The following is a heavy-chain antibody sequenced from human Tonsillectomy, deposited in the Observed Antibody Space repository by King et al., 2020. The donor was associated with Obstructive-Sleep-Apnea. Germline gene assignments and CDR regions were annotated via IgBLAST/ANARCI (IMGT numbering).Heavy chain of an antibody. CDR3: ARDPHCGGDCYSFNWFDP. Sequence: QLVQSGAEVKKPGASVKVSCKASGYTFTSYYMHWVRQAPGQGLEWMGIINPSGGSTSYAQKFQGRVTMTRDTSTSTVYMELSSLRSEDTAVYYCARDPHCGGDCYSFNWFDPWGQGTLVTVSS. CDR1: GYTFTSYY. V-gene: IGHV1-46*01. D-gene: IGHD2-21*02. CDR2: INPSGGST. J-gene: IGHJ5*02.